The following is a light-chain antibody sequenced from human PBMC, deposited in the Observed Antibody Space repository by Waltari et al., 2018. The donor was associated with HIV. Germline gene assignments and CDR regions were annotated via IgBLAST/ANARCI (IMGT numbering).Light chain of an antibody. Sequence: EIVLTQSPGTLSLSPGERPTLPCRASQSVSSIYLAWYQQKPGQAPRLLIYGASSRATGIPDRFSGSGSGTDFTLTISRLEPEDFAVYYCQQYGSSPRTFGQGTKVEIK. J-gene: IGKJ1*01. V-gene: IGKV3-20*01. CDR1: QSVSSIY. CDR2: GAS. CDR3: QQYGSSPRT.